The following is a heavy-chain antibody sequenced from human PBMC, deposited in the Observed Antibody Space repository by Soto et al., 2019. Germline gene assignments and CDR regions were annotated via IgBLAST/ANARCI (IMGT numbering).Heavy chain of an antibody. V-gene: IGHV1-69*02. CDR3: ARSYGEDAFDI. J-gene: IGHJ3*02. Sequence: SVKVSCKASGGTFSSYTSSWVRQAPGQGLEWMGRIIPILGIANYAQKFQGRVTITADKSTSTAYMELSSLRSEDTAVYYCARSYGEDAFDIWGQGTMVTVSS. D-gene: IGHD4-17*01. CDR2: IIPILGIA. CDR1: GGTFSSYT.